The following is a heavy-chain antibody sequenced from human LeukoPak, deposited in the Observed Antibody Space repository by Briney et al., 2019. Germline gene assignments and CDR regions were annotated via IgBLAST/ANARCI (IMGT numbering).Heavy chain of an antibody. Sequence: SETLSLTCTVSGGYISSYYWSWIRQSPGKGLEWIGYIYYSGSTNYNPSLKSRVTISVDTSKNQFSLKLSSVTAADTAVYYCARGDFDPIYPYFDYWGQGTLVTVSS. CDR1: GGYISSYY. J-gene: IGHJ4*02. V-gene: IGHV4-59*01. CDR2: IYYSGST. D-gene: IGHD3-9*01. CDR3: ARGDFDPIYPYFDY.